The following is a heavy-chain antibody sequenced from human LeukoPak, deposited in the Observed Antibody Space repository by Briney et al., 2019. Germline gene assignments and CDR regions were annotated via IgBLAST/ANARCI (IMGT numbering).Heavy chain of an antibody. CDR1: GFTVSSNY. CDR2: ISGSGGST. CDR3: AKDWYYYDSSGYYFDY. Sequence: GGSLRLSCAASGFTVSSNYMSWVRQAPGKGLEWVSAISGSGGSTYYADSVKGRFTISRDNSKNTLYLQMNSLRAEDTAVYYCAKDWYYYDSSGYYFDYWGQGTLVTVSS. V-gene: IGHV3-23*01. D-gene: IGHD3-22*01. J-gene: IGHJ4*02.